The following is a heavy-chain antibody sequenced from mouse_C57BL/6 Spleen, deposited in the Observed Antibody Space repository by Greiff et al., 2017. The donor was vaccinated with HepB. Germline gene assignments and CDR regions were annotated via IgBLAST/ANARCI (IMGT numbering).Heavy chain of an antibody. Sequence: EVKLMESGPGLVKPSQSLSLTCSVTGYSITSGYYWNWIRQFPGNKLEWMGYISYDGSNNYNPSLKNRISITRDTSKNQFFLKLNSVTTEDTATYYCARVDTTVVGPYAMDYWGQGTSVTVSS. J-gene: IGHJ4*01. CDR3: ARVDTTVVGPYAMDY. D-gene: IGHD1-1*01. CDR1: GYSITSGYY. CDR2: ISYDGSN. V-gene: IGHV3-6*01.